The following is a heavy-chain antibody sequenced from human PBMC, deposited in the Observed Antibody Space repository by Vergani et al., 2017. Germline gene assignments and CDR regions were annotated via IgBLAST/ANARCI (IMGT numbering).Heavy chain of an antibody. D-gene: IGHD5-18*01. CDR3: ARQDRVYSYGYGDY. V-gene: IGHV4-38-2*02. Sequence: QVRLQESGPGLVKPSETLSLTCSVSGYSISSGYHWGSIRQPPGKGLRWIGSIYHSGSTYYNPSLKGRVTISVDTSKNLFSLKLSSVTAADTAVYYCARQDRVYSYGYGDYWGQGTLVTVSS. CDR1: GYSISSGYH. CDR2: IYHSGST. J-gene: IGHJ4*02.